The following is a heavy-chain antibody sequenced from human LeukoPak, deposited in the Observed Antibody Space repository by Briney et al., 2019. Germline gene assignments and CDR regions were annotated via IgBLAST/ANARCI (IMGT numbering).Heavy chain of an antibody. CDR2: IYYSGST. D-gene: IGHD6-6*01. V-gene: IGHV4-59*01. CDR3: AGSWESIATHGPWFDP. J-gene: IGHJ5*02. Sequence: SETLSLTCTVSGGSISSYYWSWIRQPPGKGLEWIGYIYYSGSTNYNPSLKSRVTISVDTSKNQFSLKLSSVTAADTAVYYCAGSWESIATHGPWFDPWGQGTLVTVSS. CDR1: GGSISSYY.